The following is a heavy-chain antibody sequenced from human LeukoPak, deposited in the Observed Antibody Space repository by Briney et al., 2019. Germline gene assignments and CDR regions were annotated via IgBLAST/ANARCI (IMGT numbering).Heavy chain of an antibody. Sequence: GGSLRLSCAASGFTFRSYWMSWVRQAPGKGLEWVANIKQDGSEKYYVDSVKGRFTISRDNAKNSVYLQMNSPRAEDTAVYYCARPLGYCSGGSCFPNDYWGQGTLVTVSS. V-gene: IGHV3-7*05. CDR3: ARPLGYCSGGSCFPNDY. CDR1: GFTFRSYW. J-gene: IGHJ4*02. CDR2: IKQDGSEK. D-gene: IGHD2-15*01.